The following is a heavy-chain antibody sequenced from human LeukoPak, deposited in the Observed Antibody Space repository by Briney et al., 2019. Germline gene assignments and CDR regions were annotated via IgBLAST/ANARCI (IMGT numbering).Heavy chain of an antibody. CDR2: MFHSGDT. CDR3: AKVGAYGDYARHDY. V-gene: IGHV4-38-2*01. CDR1: GYSIRSGSY. J-gene: IGHJ4*02. D-gene: IGHD4-17*01. Sequence: SETLSLTCDASGYSIRSGSYWGWIRQPPGKGLEWIGCMFHSGDTYHNPSLKSRVTISADTSKNQFSLKLTSATAADTAVYYCAKVGAYGDYARHDYWGQGTLVTVSS.